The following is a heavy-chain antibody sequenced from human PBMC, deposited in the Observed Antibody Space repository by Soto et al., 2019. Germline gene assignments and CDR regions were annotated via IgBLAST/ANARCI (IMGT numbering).Heavy chain of an antibody. D-gene: IGHD5-12*01. Sequence: QITLKESGPALVRPTQTLTLTCSFSGFSLTTRGVAVGWIRQPPGKALEWLALIFWDDDKWYSPSLRSRLTITEDTSKNQVVLTMTNMDPVGTATYYCAHRSRGYAYYFDQWGQGTLVTVSS. J-gene: IGHJ4*02. CDR3: AHRSRGYAYYFDQ. V-gene: IGHV2-5*02. CDR1: GFSLTTRGVA. CDR2: IFWDDDK.